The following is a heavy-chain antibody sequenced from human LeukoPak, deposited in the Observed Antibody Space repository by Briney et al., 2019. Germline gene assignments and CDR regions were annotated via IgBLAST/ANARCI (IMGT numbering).Heavy chain of an antibody. Sequence: SETLSLTCTVSGGSISSGDYYWSWIRQPPGKGLEWIGYIYYSGSTYYNPSLKSRVTISVDTSKNQFSLKLSSVTAADTAVCYCARDRVAATLYYYYGMDVWGQGTTVTVSS. V-gene: IGHV4-30-4*01. D-gene: IGHD2-15*01. CDR3: ARDRVAATLYYYYGMDV. J-gene: IGHJ6*02. CDR2: IYYSGST. CDR1: GGSISSGDYY.